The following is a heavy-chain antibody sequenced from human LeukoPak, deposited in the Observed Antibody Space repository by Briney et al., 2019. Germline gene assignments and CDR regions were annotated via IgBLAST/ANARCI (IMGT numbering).Heavy chain of an antibody. CDR3: ARDFLGYCSSTSCYSAS. J-gene: IGHJ4*02. D-gene: IGHD2-2*02. V-gene: IGHV3-21*01. CDR1: GFTFSSYS. Sequence: GGSLRLSCAASGFTFSSYSMNWVRQAPGKGLEWVSSISSSSSYIYYADSVKGRFTISIDNAKNSLYLQMNSLRAEDTAVYYCARDFLGYCSSTSCYSASWGQGTLVTVSS. CDR2: ISSSSSYI.